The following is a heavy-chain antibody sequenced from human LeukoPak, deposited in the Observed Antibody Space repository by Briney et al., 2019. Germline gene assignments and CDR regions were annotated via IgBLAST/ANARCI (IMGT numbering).Heavy chain of an antibody. V-gene: IGHV3-7*01. J-gene: IGHJ4*02. CDR2: IKQDGSDN. CDR1: GFTFSSYT. Sequence: GGSLRLSCAASGFTFSSYTMNWVRQAPGKGLEWVASIKQDGSDNYYVDSVKGRFTVSRDDAKNSLYLQMNSLRAEDTAVYYRARDCETSCGHEPPNYWGQGTLVTVSS. CDR3: ARDCETSCGHEPPNY. D-gene: IGHD2-21*01.